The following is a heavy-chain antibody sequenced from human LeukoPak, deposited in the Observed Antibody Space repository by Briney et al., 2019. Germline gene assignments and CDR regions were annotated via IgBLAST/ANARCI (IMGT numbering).Heavy chain of an antibody. Sequence: SETLSLTCAVYGGSFSGYYWSWIRQPPGKGLEWIGEIDHSGSTNYNPSLKSRVTISVDTSKSQFSLKLSSVTAADTAVYYCARGRGITDPRDFDYWGQGTLVTVSS. J-gene: IGHJ4*02. D-gene: IGHD1-14*01. V-gene: IGHV4-34*01. CDR2: IDHSGST. CDR1: GGSFSGYY. CDR3: ARGRGITDPRDFDY.